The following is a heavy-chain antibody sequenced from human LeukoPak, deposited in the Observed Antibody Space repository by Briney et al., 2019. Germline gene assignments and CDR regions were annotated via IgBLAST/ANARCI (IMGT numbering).Heavy chain of an antibody. V-gene: IGHV3-7*01. CDR1: GFTFSNYW. D-gene: IGHD3-16*01. CDR3: ARDGVVNFWVSYGTYNYYYHMDV. Sequence: PGGSLRLSCAASGFTFSNYWMSWVRQAPGKGLEWVAHIKEDGSEKDYVDSVKGRFTISRDNAQSSLYLQMDSLRAEDTAVYYCARDGVVNFWVSYGTYNYYYHMDVWGKGTTVTVSS. CDR2: IKEDGSEK. J-gene: IGHJ6*04.